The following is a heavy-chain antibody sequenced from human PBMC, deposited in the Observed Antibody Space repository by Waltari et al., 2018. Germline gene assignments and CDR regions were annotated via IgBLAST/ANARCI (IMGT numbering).Heavy chain of an antibody. CDR2: IIPIFGTA. CDR1: GGTFSSYA. J-gene: IGHJ4*02. D-gene: IGHD1-1*01. V-gene: IGHV1-69*12. Sequence: QVQLVQSGAEVKKPGSSVKVSCKASGGTFSSYASSWVRQAPGKGLEWMGGIIPIFGTANYAQKFQGRVTITADESTSTAYMDLSSLRSEDTAVYYCARGGDGYNWDYWGQGTLVTVSS. CDR3: ARGGDGYNWDY.